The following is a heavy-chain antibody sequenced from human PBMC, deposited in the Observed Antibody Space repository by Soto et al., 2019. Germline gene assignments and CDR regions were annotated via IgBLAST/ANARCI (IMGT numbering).Heavy chain of an antibody. CDR2: INAANGDT. CDR3: VRRHVSATGIDWFDP. Sequence: ASVKVSCKASGYTFTSYGIHCVLQSALQRLEGMGWINAANGDTKYSPKFQGRVTITRDTSASTAYMELSSLRSEDTAVYYCVRRHVSATGIDWFDPWGQGTLVTVSS. D-gene: IGHD6-13*01. CDR1: GYTFTSYG. J-gene: IGHJ5*02. V-gene: IGHV1-3*01.